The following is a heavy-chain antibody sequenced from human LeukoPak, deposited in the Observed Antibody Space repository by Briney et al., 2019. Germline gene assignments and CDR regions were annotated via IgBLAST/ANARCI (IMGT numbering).Heavy chain of an antibody. V-gene: IGHV3-23*01. D-gene: IGHD5-12*01. CDR2: ISGSGGSK. J-gene: IGHJ3*02. CDR3: AKDLVATTYRDAFDI. CDR1: GFTFSSYA. Sequence: GGSLRLSCAASGFTFSSYAMSWVRQAPGKGLEWVSAISGSGGSKYYADSVKGRITISRDNYKNTMYLQMNSLRAEDTAVYYCAKDLVATTYRDAFDIWGQGTMVTVSS.